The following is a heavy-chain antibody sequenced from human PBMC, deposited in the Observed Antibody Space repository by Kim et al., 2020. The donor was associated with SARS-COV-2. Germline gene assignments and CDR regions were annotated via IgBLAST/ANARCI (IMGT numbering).Heavy chain of an antibody. CDR1: GFTFSSYA. J-gene: IGHJ4*02. D-gene: IGHD4-17*01. V-gene: IGHV3-33*06. CDR2: IWYDGSNK. CDR3: AKDHRTYDYGDHYDY. Sequence: GGSLRLSCAASGFTFSSYAMHWVRQAPGKGLEWVAVIWYDGSNKYYADSVKGRFTISRDNSKNTLYLQMNSLRAEDTAVYYCAKDHRTYDYGDHYDYWGQGTLVTVSS.